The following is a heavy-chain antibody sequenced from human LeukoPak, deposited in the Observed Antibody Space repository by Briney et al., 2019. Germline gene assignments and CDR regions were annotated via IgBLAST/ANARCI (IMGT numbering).Heavy chain of an antibody. CDR1: GGTFSSYA. Sequence: SVKVSCKASGGTFSSYAISWVRQAPGQGLEWMGGIIPIFGTANYAQKFQGRVTITADESTSTAYMELSSLRSEDTAVYYCVTHKEYQLLTNWFDPWGQGTLVTVSS. CDR2: IIPIFGTA. D-gene: IGHD2-2*01. V-gene: IGHV1-69*01. J-gene: IGHJ5*02. CDR3: VTHKEYQLLTNWFDP.